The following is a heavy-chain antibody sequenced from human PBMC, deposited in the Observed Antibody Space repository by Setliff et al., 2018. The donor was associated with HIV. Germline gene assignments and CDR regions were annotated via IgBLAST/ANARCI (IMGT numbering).Heavy chain of an antibody. D-gene: IGHD2-8*01. CDR2: IYYNGNR. V-gene: IGHV4-59*12. Sequence: PSETLSLTCTVSGGSIGNYYWNWIRQSPGKGLEWIAYIYYNGNRNYNPSLKSRVTISVDTSKNQFSLKMNSATAADTALYYCVRDAEGVAAGAIYFYMDVWGKGTTVTVSS. CDR3: VRDAEGVAAGAIYFYMDV. J-gene: IGHJ6*03. CDR1: GGSIGNYY.